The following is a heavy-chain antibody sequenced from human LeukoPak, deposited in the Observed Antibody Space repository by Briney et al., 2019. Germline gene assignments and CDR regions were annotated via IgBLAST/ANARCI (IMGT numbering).Heavy chain of an antibody. V-gene: IGHV3-23*03. D-gene: IGHD3-10*01. Sequence: GGTLRLSCAASGFTFSSYAMSWVRQAPGKGLEWVSVIYSGGSTYYADSVKGRFTISRDNSKNTLYLQMNSLRAEDTAVYYCAKASSYYGSGSLTPFDYWGQGTLVTVSS. CDR1: GFTFSSYA. CDR3: AKASSYYGSGSLTPFDY. J-gene: IGHJ4*02. CDR2: IYSGGST.